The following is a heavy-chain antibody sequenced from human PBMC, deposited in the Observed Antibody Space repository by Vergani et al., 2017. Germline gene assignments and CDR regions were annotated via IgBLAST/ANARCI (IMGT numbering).Heavy chain of an antibody. D-gene: IGHD3-16*01. J-gene: IGHJ3*02. Sequence: QVQLQESGPGLVKPSETLSLTCTVSGGSITNNFWSWIRRPPGKGLEWIGYIHDTGATNSKSSLRSRVIISIDTAKSFLSLRLSSVTTADTAMYYCAIDTFHIDSQNYDDVFDSWGQGTMVSVSS. V-gene: IGHV4-59*01. CDR3: AIDTFHIDSQNYDDVFDS. CDR2: IHDTGAT. CDR1: GGSITNNF.